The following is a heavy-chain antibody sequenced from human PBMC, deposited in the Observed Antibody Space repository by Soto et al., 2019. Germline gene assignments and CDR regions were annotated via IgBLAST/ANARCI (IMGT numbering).Heavy chain of an antibody. V-gene: IGHV3-23*01. CDR2: ISCSGGST. Sequence: PGGYLRLSCAASAFTFSRYEMSWFRQAPLNVLEWVSAISCSGGSTYYADSVKGRFTISRDNSKNTLYLQMNSLRAEDTAVYYCAKVSYYDSSGQNWFDPWGQGTLVTVSS. CDR3: AKVSYYDSSGQNWFDP. J-gene: IGHJ5*02. D-gene: IGHD3-22*01. CDR1: AFTFSRYE.